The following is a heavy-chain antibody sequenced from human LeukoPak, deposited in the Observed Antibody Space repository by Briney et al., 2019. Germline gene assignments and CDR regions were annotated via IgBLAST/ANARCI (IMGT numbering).Heavy chain of an antibody. D-gene: IGHD6-6*01. CDR1: GYPFTGYF. CDR2: INPNSGGT. V-gene: IGHV1-2*02. J-gene: IGHJ4*02. Sequence: ASVKLSCKASGYPFTGYFIHWGRQAPGQGLEGLGWINPNSGGTNYAQKFQGRVTMTRDTSISRTYMELSRLRSDDTAVYYCARSSSSEWVYFDYWGQGTLVTVSS. CDR3: ARSSSSEWVYFDY.